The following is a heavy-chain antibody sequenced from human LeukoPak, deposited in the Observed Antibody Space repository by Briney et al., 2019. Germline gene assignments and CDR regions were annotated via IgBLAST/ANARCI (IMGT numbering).Heavy chain of an antibody. CDR3: ARVLPATAVGLDY. J-gene: IGHJ4*02. CDR1: GYSFTTYW. Sequence: GESLKISCKGSGYSFTTYWIGWVRQLPGKGLEWMGIIYPGDSETRYSPSFQGQVTISADKSISTAYLQWSSLKASDTAMYYCARVLPATAVGLDYWGQGTLVTVSS. D-gene: IGHD2-2*01. CDR2: IYPGDSET. V-gene: IGHV5-51*01.